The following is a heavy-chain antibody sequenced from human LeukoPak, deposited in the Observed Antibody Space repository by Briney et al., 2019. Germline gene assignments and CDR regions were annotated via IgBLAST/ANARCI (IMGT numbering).Heavy chain of an antibody. CDR3: ARAATPLGWFDP. J-gene: IGHJ5*02. CDR1: GGSISSYY. V-gene: IGHV4-59*01. CDR2: IYYSGST. Sequence: PSETLSLTCTVSGGSISSYYWSWIRQPPGKGLEWIGYIYYSGSTNYNPSLKSRVTISVDTSKNQFSLKLSSVTAADTAVYYCARAATPLGWFDPWGRGTLVTVSS.